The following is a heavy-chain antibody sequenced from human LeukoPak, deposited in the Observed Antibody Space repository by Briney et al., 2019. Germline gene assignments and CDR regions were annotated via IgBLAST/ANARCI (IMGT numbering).Heavy chain of an antibody. D-gene: IGHD5-12*01. CDR3: AKDTVASSFDH. V-gene: IGHV3-74*01. J-gene: IGHJ4*02. CDR1: GFTLSSDW. CDR2: ICRESDGSVT. Sequence: GGSLRLSCAGSGFTLSSDWVHWVRHVPGKGLVWVARICRESDGSVTNYADSVKGRFSISRDRATNTVHLQMNSLRAEDTAVYYCAKDTVASSFDHWGQGTLVTVSS.